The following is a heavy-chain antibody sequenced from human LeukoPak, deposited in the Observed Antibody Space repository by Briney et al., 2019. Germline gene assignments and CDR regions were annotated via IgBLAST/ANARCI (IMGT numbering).Heavy chain of an antibody. D-gene: IGHD3-3*01. CDR3: ARGTGGSGYPIAFRDY. J-gene: IGHJ4*02. CDR2: IYYSGST. CDR1: GFTFDDYA. Sequence: GSLRLSCAASGFTFDDYAMHWVRQAPGKGLEWIGYIYYSGSTNYNPSLKSRVTISVDTSKNQFSLKLSSVTAADTAVYYCARGTGGSGYPIAFRDYWGQGTLVTVSS. V-gene: IGHV4-59*01.